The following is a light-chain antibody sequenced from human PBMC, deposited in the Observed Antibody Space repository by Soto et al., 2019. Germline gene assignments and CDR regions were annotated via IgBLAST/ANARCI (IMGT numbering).Light chain of an antibody. Sequence: QSVLTQPASVSGSPGQSITISCTGTSSDVGGYNYVSWYQQHPGKAPKLMIYEVSNRPSGVSNRFSGSKSGNTASLTISGLQAEDEADYYCCSYAGNQLYVFGTGTKLTVL. CDR2: EVS. V-gene: IGLV2-14*01. CDR3: CSYAGNQLYV. J-gene: IGLJ1*01. CDR1: SSDVGGYNY.